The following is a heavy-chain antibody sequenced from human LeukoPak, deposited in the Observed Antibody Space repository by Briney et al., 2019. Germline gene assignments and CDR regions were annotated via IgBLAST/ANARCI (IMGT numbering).Heavy chain of an antibody. CDR1: GFTVSSNY. V-gene: IGHV3-53*01. J-gene: IGHJ4*02. D-gene: IGHD2-15*01. CDR2: LFSGGSA. Sequence: GGSLRLSCAASGFTVSSNYMSWVRQAPGKGLEWVSILFSGGSALYADSVKGRFTISRDNSKNTLYLQMNSLGAEDTAVYYCARFHRGWYFDYWGQGTLVTVSS. CDR3: ARFHRGWYFDY.